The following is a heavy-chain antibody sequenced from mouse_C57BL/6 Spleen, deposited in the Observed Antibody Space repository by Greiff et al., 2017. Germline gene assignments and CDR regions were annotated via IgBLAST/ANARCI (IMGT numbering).Heavy chain of an antibody. J-gene: IGHJ4*01. CDR1: GYAFSSYW. CDR3: ARTGTRGDYYAMDY. D-gene: IGHD4-1*01. V-gene: IGHV1-80*01. Sequence: VQLQQSGAELVKPGASVKISCEASGYAFSSYWMNWVKQRPGKGLEWIGQIYPGDGDTNYNGKFKGKATLTADKSSSTAYMQLSSLTSEDSAVYFCARTGTRGDYYAMDYWGQGTSVTVSS. CDR2: IYPGDGDT.